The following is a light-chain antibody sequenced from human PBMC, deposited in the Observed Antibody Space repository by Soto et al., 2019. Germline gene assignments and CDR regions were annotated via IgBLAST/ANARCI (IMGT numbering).Light chain of an antibody. J-gene: IGKJ1*01. CDR1: QSVSGW. CDR2: DAS. CDR3: QQYNSYYPWT. Sequence: DIQMTQSPSTLSASVGDTVTVTCRASQSVSGWLAWYQQKPGKAPKLLIYDASTLESGVPSRFSGSVSGTEFTLTLRSLQPDDFADYYCQQYNSYYPWTFGQGTKVDIK. V-gene: IGKV1-5*01.